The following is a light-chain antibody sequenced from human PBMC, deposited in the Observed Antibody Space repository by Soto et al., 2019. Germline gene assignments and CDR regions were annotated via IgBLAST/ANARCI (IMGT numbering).Light chain of an antibody. Sequence: QSVLTQPPSASGSPGQSVTISCTGTCSDVGDYNYVSWYQQHPNKAPKLIIYEVNKRPSGVPDRFSGSKSGNTASLTVSGLQAEDEADYYCSSYAGSNTFLFGGGTKVTVL. CDR2: EVN. CDR1: CSDVGDYNY. J-gene: IGLJ3*02. CDR3: SSYAGSNTFL. V-gene: IGLV2-8*01.